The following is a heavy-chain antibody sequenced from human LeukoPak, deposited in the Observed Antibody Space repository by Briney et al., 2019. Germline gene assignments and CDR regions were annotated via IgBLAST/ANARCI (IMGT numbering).Heavy chain of an antibody. CDR1: GGSISSYY. D-gene: IGHD5-18*01. V-gene: IGHV4-59*01. CDR3: ARGLQGTATNWFDP. CDR2: IYYSGST. J-gene: IGHJ5*02. Sequence: SSETLSLTCTVSGGSISSYYWSWIRQPPGKGLEWIGYIYYSGSTNYNPSLKSRVTISVDTSKNQFSLKLSSVTAADTAVYYCARGLQGTATNWFDPWGQGTLVTVSS.